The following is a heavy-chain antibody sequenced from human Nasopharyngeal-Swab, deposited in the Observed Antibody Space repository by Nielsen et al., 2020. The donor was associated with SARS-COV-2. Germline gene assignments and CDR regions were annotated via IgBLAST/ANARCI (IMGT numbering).Heavy chain of an antibody. CDR2: IYYSGST. J-gene: IGHJ4*02. V-gene: IGHV4-59*01. CDR3: ARIGGDWNDDY. D-gene: IGHD1-1*01. CDR1: GCSISSYY. Sequence: SETLSLTCTVSGCSISSYYWSWIRQPPGKGLEWIGYIYYSGSTNYNPSLKSRVTISVDTSKNQFSLKLSSVTAADTAVYYCARIGGDWNDDYWGQGTLVTVSS.